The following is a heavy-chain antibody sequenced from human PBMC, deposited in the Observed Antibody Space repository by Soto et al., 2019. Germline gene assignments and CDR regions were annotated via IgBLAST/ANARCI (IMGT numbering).Heavy chain of an antibody. D-gene: IGHD1-26*01. V-gene: IGHV3-23*01. CDR1: GFTFSNYA. CDR3: ARDMSGGTYNYYYGMDV. J-gene: IGHJ6*02. CDR2: ISGSGSPT. Sequence: GGSLRLSCEASGFTFSNYAMSWVRQAPGRGLEWVSAISGSGSPTYYADSVKGRFTISRDNSKNTLYLQMNSLRADDTAVYYCARDMSGGTYNYYYGMDVWGQGTTVTVSS.